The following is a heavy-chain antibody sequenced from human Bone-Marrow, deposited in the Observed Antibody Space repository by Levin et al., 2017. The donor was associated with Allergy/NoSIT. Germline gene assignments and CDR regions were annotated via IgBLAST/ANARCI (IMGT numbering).Heavy chain of an antibody. V-gene: IGHV1-18*01. CDR3: ARDLGF. CDR2: ISYKGHT. D-gene: IGHD3-16*01. Sequence: GASVKVSCKASGYTFSNYGMSWVRQVPGQGFEWLGWISYKGHTNYAQKYQDRFTMTTDTSTTTMFMELRSLTSDDSAIYYCARDLGFWGQGTLVIVSS. J-gene: IGHJ4*02. CDR1: GYTFSNYG.